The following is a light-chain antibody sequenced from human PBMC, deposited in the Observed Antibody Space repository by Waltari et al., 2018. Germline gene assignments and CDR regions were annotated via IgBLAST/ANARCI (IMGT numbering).Light chain of an antibody. CDR1: QSVSSS. Sequence: EIVMTQSPATLSLSPGERATISCRASQSVSSSLAWYQQKPGQAPRLLIYGASSRATGIPDRFSGSGSGTEFTLTISSLEPEDVAVYYCQQNTNWPLTFGGGTKVEIK. V-gene: IGKV3D-15*01. CDR3: QQNTNWPLT. J-gene: IGKJ4*01. CDR2: GAS.